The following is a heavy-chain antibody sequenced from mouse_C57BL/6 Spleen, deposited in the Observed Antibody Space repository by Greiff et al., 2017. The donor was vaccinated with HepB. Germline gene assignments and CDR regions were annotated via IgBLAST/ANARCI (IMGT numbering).Heavy chain of an antibody. CDR1: GYTFTSYW. CDR2: IYPGSGST. V-gene: IGHV1-55*01. Sequence: QVQLKQPGAELVKPGASVKMSCKASGYTFTSYWITWVKQRPGQGLEWIGDIYPGSGSTNYNEKFKSKATLTVDTSSSTAYMQLSSLTSEDSAVYYCASGSHWYFDVWGTGTTVTVSS. J-gene: IGHJ1*03. CDR3: ASGSHWYFDV.